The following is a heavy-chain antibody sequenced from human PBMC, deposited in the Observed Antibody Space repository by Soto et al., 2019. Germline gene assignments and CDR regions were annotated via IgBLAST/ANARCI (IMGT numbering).Heavy chain of an antibody. V-gene: IGHV4-34*01. Sequence: SETLSLTRAVYGGSFSGYYWSWIRQPPGKGLEWIGEINHSGSTNYNPSLKSRVTISVDTSKNQFSLKLSSVTAADTAVYYCARLPDYYYGMDVWGQGTTVTVSS. J-gene: IGHJ6*02. CDR2: INHSGST. CDR1: GGSFSGYY. CDR3: ARLPDYYYGMDV.